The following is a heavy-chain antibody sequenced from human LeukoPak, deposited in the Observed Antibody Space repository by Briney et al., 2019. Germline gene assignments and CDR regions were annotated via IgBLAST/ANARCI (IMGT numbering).Heavy chain of an antibody. CDR2: TIPIFGTA. V-gene: IGHV1-69*13. Sequence: GASVKVSCKASGGTFSTYAISWVRQAPGQGLEWMGGTIPIFGTANSAQNFQGRATITADESTSTAYMELSSLRSEDTAVYYCATGKRYGDSFDYWGQGTLVTVSS. J-gene: IGHJ4*02. D-gene: IGHD4-17*01. CDR3: ATGKRYGDSFDY. CDR1: GGTFSTYA.